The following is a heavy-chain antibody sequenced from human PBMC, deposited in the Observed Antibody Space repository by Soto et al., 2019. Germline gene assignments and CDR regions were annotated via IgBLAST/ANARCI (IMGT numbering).Heavy chain of an antibody. CDR2: ISYDGIDK. CDR1: GFTFSSFG. Sequence: QVQLVESGGGVVQPGRSLRLSCAASGFTFSSFGRHWVRQAPGKGLEWVAVISYDGIDKNYADSVKGRFTISRDNSRNTVYLQMNSLRVEDTAIYYCAKDLREMATIRPDSWGQGTLVTVSS. V-gene: IGHV3-30*18. D-gene: IGHD5-12*01. CDR3: AKDLREMATIRPDS. J-gene: IGHJ4*02.